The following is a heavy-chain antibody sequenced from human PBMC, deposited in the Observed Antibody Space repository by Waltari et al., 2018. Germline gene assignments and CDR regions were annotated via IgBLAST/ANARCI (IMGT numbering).Heavy chain of an antibody. D-gene: IGHD5-12*01. CDR1: GFTFSSYS. CDR3: AREYVARGIDY. V-gene: IGHV3-21*01. J-gene: IGHJ4*02. CDR2: ISSSSSYI. Sequence: EVQLVESGGGLVKPGGSLRLSCAASGFTFSSYSMNWVRQAPGKGLEWVSSISSSSSYIYYADAGKGRFTISRDNAKNSLYLQMNSLRAEDTAVYYCAREYVARGIDYWGQGTLVTVSS.